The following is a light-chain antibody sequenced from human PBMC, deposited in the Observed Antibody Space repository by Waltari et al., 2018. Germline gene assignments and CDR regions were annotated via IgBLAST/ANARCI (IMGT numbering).Light chain of an antibody. CDR1: QGISDW. CDR3: QQYNGYPT. Sequence: DIQMTQSPSTLSASVGDRVTITCRASQGISDWLAWHQQKPGKAPKLLIYKASSLESGVPSRFSGSGSGTEFTLTISSLQPDEFATYYCQQYNGYPTFGQGTRVVIK. J-gene: IGKJ1*01. CDR2: KAS. V-gene: IGKV1-5*03.